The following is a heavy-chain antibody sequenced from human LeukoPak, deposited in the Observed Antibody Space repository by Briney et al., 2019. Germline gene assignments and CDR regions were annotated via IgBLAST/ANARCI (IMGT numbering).Heavy chain of an antibody. Sequence: GGSLRLSCAASGFTSSSYGMHWVRQAPGKGLEWVAVISYDESNKYYADSVKGRFTISRDNSKNVLYLQMNSLRAEDTAVYYCAKGEMATINQPNYFDYWGQGILVTVSS. V-gene: IGHV3-30*18. CDR3: AKGEMATINQPNYFDY. J-gene: IGHJ4*02. D-gene: IGHD5-24*01. CDR2: ISYDESNK. CDR1: GFTSSSYG.